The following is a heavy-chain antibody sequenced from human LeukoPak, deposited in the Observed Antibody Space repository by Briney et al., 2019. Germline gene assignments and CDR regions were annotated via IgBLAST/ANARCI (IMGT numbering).Heavy chain of an antibody. D-gene: IGHD2-8*01. J-gene: IGHJ4*02. CDR3: VRGAMVSKPGDF. CDR2: VYSTGNV. Sequence: PSETLSLTCSVSGVSVNSRTFFWNWVRLPPGKGLEWIGSVYSTGNVYQSPSLQSRAAISVDASNNSFSLTLQSVTAADTAVYFCVRGAMVSKPGDFWGPGTLVIVSS. CDR1: GVSVNSRTFF. V-gene: IGHV4-39*02.